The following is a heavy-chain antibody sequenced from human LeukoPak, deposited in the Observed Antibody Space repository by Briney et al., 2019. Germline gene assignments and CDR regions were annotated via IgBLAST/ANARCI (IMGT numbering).Heavy chain of an antibody. CDR1: GFTFSSYS. CDR3: ARERDNLGYCSSTSCYVIDY. J-gene: IGHJ4*02. D-gene: IGHD2-2*01. CDR2: ISSSSSYI. Sequence: PGGSLRLSCAASGFTFSSYSMNWVCQAPGKGLEWVSSISSSSSYIYYADSVKGRFTISRDNAKNSLYLQMNSLRAEDTAVYYCARERDNLGYCSSTSCYVIDYWGQGTLVTVSS. V-gene: IGHV3-21*01.